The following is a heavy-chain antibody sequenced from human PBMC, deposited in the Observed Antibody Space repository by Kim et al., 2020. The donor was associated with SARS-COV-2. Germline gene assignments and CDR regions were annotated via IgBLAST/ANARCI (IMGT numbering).Heavy chain of an antibody. CDR1: GFTFSSYA. J-gene: IGHJ4*02. CDR2: ISYDGSNK. V-gene: IGHV3-30-3*01. Sequence: GGSLRLSCAASGFTFSSYAMHWVRQAPGKGLEWVAVISYDGSNKYYADSVKGRFTISRDNSKNTLYLQMNSLRAEDTAVYYCARAFTRYCSSTSYENWGQGTLVTVSS. D-gene: IGHD2-2*01. CDR3: ARAFTRYCSSTSYEN.